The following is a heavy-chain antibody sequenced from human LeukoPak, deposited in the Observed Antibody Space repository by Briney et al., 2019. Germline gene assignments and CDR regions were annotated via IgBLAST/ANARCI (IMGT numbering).Heavy chain of an antibody. CDR1: GGSISSSSYY. CDR2: IYYSGST. J-gene: IGHJ4*02. V-gene: IGHV4-39*01. Sequence: SETLSLTCTVSGGSISSSSYYWGWIRQPPGKGLEWIGSIYYSGSTYYNPSLKSRVTISVDTSKNQFSLKLSSVTTADTAVYYCARLLGGIAARPKDNWGQGTLVTVSS. CDR3: ARLLGGIAARPKDN. D-gene: IGHD6-6*01.